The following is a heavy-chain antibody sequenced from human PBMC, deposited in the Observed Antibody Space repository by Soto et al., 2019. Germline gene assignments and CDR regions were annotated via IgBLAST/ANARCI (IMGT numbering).Heavy chain of an antibody. CDR2: FIPIFGTA. D-gene: IGHD2-2*01. J-gene: IGHJ4*02. CDR3: ASPSNGPERVVPAAIAHFDY. CDR1: GGTFSSYA. V-gene: IGHV1-69*01. Sequence: QVQLVQSGAEVKKPGSSVKVSCKASGGTFSSYAISWVRQAPGQGLEWMGGFIPIFGTANYAQKLQGRVTITADESTSTAYMELSSVRSEDTAVYYCASPSNGPERVVPAAIAHFDYWGQRTLVTVSS.